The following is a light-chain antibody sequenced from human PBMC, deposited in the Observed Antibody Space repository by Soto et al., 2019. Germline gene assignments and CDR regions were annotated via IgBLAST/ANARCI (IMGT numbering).Light chain of an antibody. V-gene: IGKV3-15*01. J-gene: IGKJ1*01. CDR2: GAS. CDR1: QSVSSN. CDR3: QQYNNWPPKT. Sequence: EIVMTQSPATLSVSPGERATLSCRASQSVSSNLAWYQQKPGQAPRLLIYGASTRATGIPARFSGSGSGTEFPLTISSLQSEDFAVYSCQQYNNWPPKTFGQGTKVEIK.